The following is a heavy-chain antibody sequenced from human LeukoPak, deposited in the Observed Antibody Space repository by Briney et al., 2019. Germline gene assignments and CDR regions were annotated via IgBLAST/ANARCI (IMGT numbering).Heavy chain of an antibody. J-gene: IGHJ6*02. D-gene: IGHD3-10*01. Sequence: GGSLRLSCAASGFTFSNAWMSWVRQAPGKGLEWVGRIKSKTDGGTTDYTTPVKGRFTISRDDSKNTLYLQMNSLKTEDTAVYYCTTGPFDYYGSASYLANGMDVWGQGTTVTVSS. CDR2: IKSKTDGGTT. V-gene: IGHV3-15*01. CDR1: GFTFSNAW. CDR3: TTGPFDYYGSASYLANGMDV.